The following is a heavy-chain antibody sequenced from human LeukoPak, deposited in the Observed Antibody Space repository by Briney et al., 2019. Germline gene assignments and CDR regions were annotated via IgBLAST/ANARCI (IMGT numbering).Heavy chain of an antibody. CDR3: ARGYSSGWYPNFDY. Sequence: GESLKISCKGSGYSFTSYWIGWVRQMPGKGLEWMRIIYSGDSDTIYSPPFQGQVTISAGKFISTAYLPRNSLKASDHALIYFARGYSSGWYPNFDYWGQGTLVTVYS. J-gene: IGHJ4*02. CDR2: IYSGDSDT. CDR1: GYSFTSYW. V-gene: IGHV5-51*01. D-gene: IGHD6-19*01.